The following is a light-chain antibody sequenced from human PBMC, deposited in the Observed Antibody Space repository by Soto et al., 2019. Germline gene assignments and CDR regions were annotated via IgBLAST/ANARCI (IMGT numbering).Light chain of an antibody. Sequence: DIQMTQSPSSLSASVGDRVTITCRASQAIRNDVGWYQQKPGKDPKRLIYVASRLESGVPSRFSGSGFGTEFTLTSSGLQPEDFATYYCLQHNNYPRTFGQGTRGEIK. V-gene: IGKV1-17*01. CDR3: LQHNNYPRT. J-gene: IGKJ1*01. CDR1: QAIRND. CDR2: VAS.